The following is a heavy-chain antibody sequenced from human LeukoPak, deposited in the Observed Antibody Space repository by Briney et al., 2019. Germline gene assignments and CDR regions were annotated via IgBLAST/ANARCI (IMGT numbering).Heavy chain of an antibody. CDR2: ISGSGGST. J-gene: IGHJ4*02. D-gene: IGHD3-16*01. CDR1: GFTFSNYA. V-gene: IGHV3-23*01. CDR3: ARARGSYSSDY. Sequence: GGSLRLSCAASGFTFSNYAMTWVRQAPGKGLEWVSAISGSGGSTYYADSVRGRFTISRDNSKNTLYLQMNSVRAEDTAVYYCARARGSYSSDYWGQGTLVTVSS.